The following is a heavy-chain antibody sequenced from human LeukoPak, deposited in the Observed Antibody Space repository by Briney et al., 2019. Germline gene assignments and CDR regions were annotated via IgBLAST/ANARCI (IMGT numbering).Heavy chain of an antibody. J-gene: IGHJ4*02. D-gene: IGHD3-3*01. Sequence: GGSLRLSCAASGFTFSSYAMSWVRQAPGKGLEWVSAISGSGGSTYYADSVKGRFTIARDNSKNTLYLQMNSLRAEDTAVYYCANPSRWGGSLFDYWGQGTLVTVSS. CDR1: GFTFSSYA. CDR2: ISGSGGST. CDR3: ANPSRWGGSLFDY. V-gene: IGHV3-23*01.